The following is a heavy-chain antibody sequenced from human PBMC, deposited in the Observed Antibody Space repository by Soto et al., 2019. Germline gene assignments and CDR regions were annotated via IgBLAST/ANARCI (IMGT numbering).Heavy chain of an antibody. Sequence: ASVEVSCQASGYTFTSYYMHWVRQAPGQGLEWLGWISAYNGNTNYAQKRQGRVTMTTDISTSTAYMELRSLRSDVTAVYYCARSQSSSCYWFDPWCQGTLVPVSS. CDR3: ARSQSSSCYWFDP. D-gene: IGHD6-13*01. J-gene: IGHJ5*02. CDR2: ISAYNGNT. V-gene: IGHV1-18*04. CDR1: GYTFTSYY.